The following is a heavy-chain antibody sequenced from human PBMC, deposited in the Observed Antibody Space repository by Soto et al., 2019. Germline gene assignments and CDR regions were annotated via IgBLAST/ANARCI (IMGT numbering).Heavy chain of an antibody. J-gene: IGHJ1*01. CDR1: DGSISSHY. D-gene: IGHD4-4*01. CDR3: ATAAITTRDFKH. V-gene: IGHV4-59*11. Sequence: PSETLSLPCTVSDGSISSHYCSWIRQPPGKGLEWIGYIDYSGSTYYNPSLKSRVTISVDTSKNQFSLKLSSVTAADSAVYYCATAAITTRDFKHWGQGTLVTVSS. CDR2: IDYSGST.